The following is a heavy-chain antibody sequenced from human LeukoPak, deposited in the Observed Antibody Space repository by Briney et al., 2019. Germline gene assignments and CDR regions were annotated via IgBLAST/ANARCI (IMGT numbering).Heavy chain of an antibody. D-gene: IGHD2-2*01. J-gene: IGHJ4*02. CDR1: GFTFSDYY. CDR2: ISSSSTYT. CDR3: ARGYRTITL. V-gene: IGHV3-11*03. Sequence: GGSLRLSCAASGFTFSDYYMSWIRQAPGKGLECVSYISSSSTYTSYADSVKGRFTISRDNAKNSLYLQMSSLRAEDTAVYYCARGYRTITLWGQGTLVTVSS.